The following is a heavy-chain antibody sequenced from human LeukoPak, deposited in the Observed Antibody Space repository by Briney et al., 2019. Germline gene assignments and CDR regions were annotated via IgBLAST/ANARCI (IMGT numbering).Heavy chain of an antibody. CDR3: ARRDYYYDGTTYFNDAFDI. D-gene: IGHD3-22*01. Sequence: TGGSLRLSCAASGFTFSSYWMSWVRQAPGEGLEWVANIKPDGSQKYCVDSVKGRFTISRDNAKNALYLQMYSLRAEDTAVYYCARRDYYYDGTTYFNDAFDIWGQGTMVTVSS. CDR1: GFTFSSYW. J-gene: IGHJ3*02. V-gene: IGHV3-7*01. CDR2: IKPDGSQK.